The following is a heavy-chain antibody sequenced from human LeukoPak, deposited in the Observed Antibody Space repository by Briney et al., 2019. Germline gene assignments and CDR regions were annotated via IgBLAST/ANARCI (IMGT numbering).Heavy chain of an antibody. CDR2: ISSSSSYI. V-gene: IGHV3-21*01. CDR1: GFTFSSYS. J-gene: IGHJ5*02. D-gene: IGHD1-1*01. CDR3: ARLGLEVGGPNWFDP. Sequence: PGGSLRLSCAASGFTFSSYSMNWVRQAPGKGLEWVSSISSSSSYIYYADSVKGRFTISRDNAKNSLYLQMNSLRVEDTAVYYCARLGLEVGGPNWFDPWGQGTLVTVSS.